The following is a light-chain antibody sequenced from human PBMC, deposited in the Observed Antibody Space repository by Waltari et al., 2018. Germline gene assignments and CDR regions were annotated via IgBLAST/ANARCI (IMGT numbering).Light chain of an antibody. CDR3: QQTYKSPPT. CDR2: DAS. Sequence: DVLVTQSPSSLSASVGDRVTITCRAVHYIANFLNWYQHMPGKAPRLLIHDASTLQPGVSPRFSCSTSGTDFILTIDNLHPEDFATYYCQQTYKSPPTFGPGTKVDV. CDR1: HYIANF. V-gene: IGKV1-39*01. J-gene: IGKJ3*01.